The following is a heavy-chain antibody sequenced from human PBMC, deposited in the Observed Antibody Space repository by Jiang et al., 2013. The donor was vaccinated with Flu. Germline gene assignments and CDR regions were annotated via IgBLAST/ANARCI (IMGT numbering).Heavy chain of an antibody. CDR1: GYTFTAHT. Sequence: KASGYTFTAHTMHWVRQAPGQRLEWMAWINTGNGNTRYSQKFQGRVTISRDTIATTAYMELSGLTSEDTAVYYCARDSSGATRGLDYWGQGTLVTVSS. J-gene: IGHJ4*02. CDR2: INTGNGNT. V-gene: IGHV1-3*04. CDR3: ARDSSGATRGLDY. D-gene: IGHD1-26*01.